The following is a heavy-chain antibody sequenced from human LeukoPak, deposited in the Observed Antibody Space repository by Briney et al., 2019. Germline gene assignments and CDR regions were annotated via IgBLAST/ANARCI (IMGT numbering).Heavy chain of an antibody. Sequence: SETLSLTCAVYYGSFSSYYWTWIRQPPGKGLEWIGEINHSGITNYRPSLKSRVTISLDTSKNQFSLKLTSVTTADTAVYYCARDGGSNNYWFDPWGQGTLVTVSS. CDR1: YGSFSSYY. CDR2: INHSGIT. D-gene: IGHD4-23*01. J-gene: IGHJ5*02. V-gene: IGHV4-34*01. CDR3: ARDGGSNNYWFDP.